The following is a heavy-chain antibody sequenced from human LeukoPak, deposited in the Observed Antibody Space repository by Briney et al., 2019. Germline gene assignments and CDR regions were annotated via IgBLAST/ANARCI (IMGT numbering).Heavy chain of an antibody. CDR2: IKQDGSEK. CDR3: AREGFYFFDF. J-gene: IGHJ4*01. V-gene: IGHV3-7*01. Sequence: GGSLRLSCAASGFTFTNNFMSLVRQVPGKGLEWVANIKQDGSEKTYADSVRGRFTIFRDNAKDSVYLQMNSLRAEDSAIYYCAREGFYFFDFWGQGKLVTVSS. CDR1: GFTFTNNF.